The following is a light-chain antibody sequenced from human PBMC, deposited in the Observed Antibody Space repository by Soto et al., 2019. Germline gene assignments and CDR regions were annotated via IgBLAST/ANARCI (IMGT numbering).Light chain of an antibody. J-gene: IGKJ4*01. V-gene: IGKV3-11*01. CDR2: AAS. CDR1: QFISTY. CDR3: QQHHSQPTT. Sequence: EIVLTQSPATLSLSPGERATLSCRASQFISTYVAWYQHKHGQAPRLLISAASRRATGIPARFSGSGSGTDFTLTISSLEPEDFGIYYCQQHHSQPTTFGGGAKVEIK.